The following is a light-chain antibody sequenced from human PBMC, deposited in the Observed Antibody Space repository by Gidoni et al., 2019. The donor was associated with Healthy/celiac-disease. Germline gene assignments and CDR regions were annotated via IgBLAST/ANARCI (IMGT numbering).Light chain of an antibody. CDR1: SSNIGAGYD. CDR2: GNT. V-gene: IGLV1-40*01. J-gene: IGLJ1*01. Sequence: QSVLTQPPSVSWAPGQRVTISCTGSSSNIGAGYDVHWYQQFPGTAPKLLIYGNTNRPSGVPDRFSGSKSGTSASLAITGLQAEDEADYYCQSYDSSLSGSRVFGTGTKVTVL. CDR3: QSYDSSLSGSRV.